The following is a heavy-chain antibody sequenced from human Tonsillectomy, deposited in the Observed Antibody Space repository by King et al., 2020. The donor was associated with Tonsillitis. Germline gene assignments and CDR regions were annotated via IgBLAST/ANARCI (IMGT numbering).Heavy chain of an antibody. CDR1: GFTFSSYG. CDR3: AKEMDYYGSGTPYNWFDP. Sequence: QLVQSGGGVVQPGGSLRLSCAASGFTFSSYGMHWVRQAPGKGLEWVAFIRYDGSNKYYADSVKGRFTISRDNSKNTLYLQMNSLRAEDTAVYYCAKEMDYYGSGTPYNWFDPWGQGTLVTVSS. J-gene: IGHJ5*02. D-gene: IGHD3-10*01. V-gene: IGHV3-30*02. CDR2: IRYDGSNK.